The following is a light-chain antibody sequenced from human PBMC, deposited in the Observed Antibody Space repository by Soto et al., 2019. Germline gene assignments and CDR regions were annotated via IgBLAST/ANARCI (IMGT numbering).Light chain of an antibody. V-gene: IGKV4-1*01. CDR1: QSVFYSSNNQNY. Sequence: DIVMTQSPDSLVVSLGERATINCKSSQSVFYSSNNQNYLAWYQQKPGQPPKLLIYWASTRESGVPDRFSGSGSGTDFTLTISSLQAEDVAFYYCQQYYGTPYTFGQGTKLEIK. CDR2: WAS. CDR3: QQYYGTPYT. J-gene: IGKJ2*01.